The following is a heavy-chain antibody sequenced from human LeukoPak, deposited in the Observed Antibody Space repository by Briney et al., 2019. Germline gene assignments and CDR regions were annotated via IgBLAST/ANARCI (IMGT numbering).Heavy chain of an antibody. CDR1: GGSFSGYY. Sequence: SETLSLTCAVYGGSFSGYYWSWIRQPPGKGLEWIGEINHSGSTNYNPSLKSRVTISVDTSKNQFSLKLSSVTAADTAVYYCARDGTASWGSYYYDSSAHRGYFDYWGQGTLVTVSS. CDR2: INHSGST. CDR3: ARDGTASWGSYYYDSSAHRGYFDY. D-gene: IGHD3-22*01. V-gene: IGHV4-34*01. J-gene: IGHJ4*02.